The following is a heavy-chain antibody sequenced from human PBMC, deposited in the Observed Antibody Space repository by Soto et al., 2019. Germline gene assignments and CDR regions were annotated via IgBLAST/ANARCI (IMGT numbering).Heavy chain of an antibody. CDR2: IIPIFNTT. V-gene: IGHV1-69*06. Sequence: QVQLVQSGAEVKTPGSSLKVSCTVSGSRFSNYVISWVRQAPGHGLEWLGRIIPIFNTTQYAQTFQGRVTITADKSTNTASLELSSLRSEDTAVYYCAREGRGKKAGYNGLVSLGYWGQGTLVTVA. J-gene: IGHJ4*02. CDR1: GSRFSNYV. D-gene: IGHD2-2*02. CDR3: AREGRGKKAGYNGLVSLGY.